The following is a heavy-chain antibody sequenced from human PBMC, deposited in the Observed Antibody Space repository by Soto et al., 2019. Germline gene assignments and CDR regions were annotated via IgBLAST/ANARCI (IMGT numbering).Heavy chain of an antibody. CDR3: VMVDNYSTPTPQDV. V-gene: IGHV1-18*01. CDR2: ISAYTGNT. Sequence: QVQLVQSGDEVKKPGASVKVSCKASGYIFVNYGIAWVRQAPGQGLEWMGWISAYTGNTHYATKIQGRLTMTTDTSTSEAYMGMGCLTPDDTGVYDSVMVDNYSTPTPQDVWGQGTTVTVSS. D-gene: IGHD4-4*01. J-gene: IGHJ6*02. CDR1: GYIFVNYG.